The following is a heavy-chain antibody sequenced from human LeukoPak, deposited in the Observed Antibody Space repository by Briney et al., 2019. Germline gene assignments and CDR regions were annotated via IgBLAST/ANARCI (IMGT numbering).Heavy chain of an antibody. D-gene: IGHD5/OR15-5a*01. CDR1: DDSISRRGYY. Sequence: SETLSLTCSVSDDSISRRGYYWSWLRQRPGMGLEWMGYIYYNGRSGKTYYNLALKSRVTMSIDTGEKHFSLRLTSVTAADTAVYYCANSLPTVSTRNYFDYWGQGTLVIVSS. CDR3: ANSLPTVSTRNYFDY. V-gene: IGHV4-31*03. CDR2: IYYNGRSGKT. J-gene: IGHJ4*02.